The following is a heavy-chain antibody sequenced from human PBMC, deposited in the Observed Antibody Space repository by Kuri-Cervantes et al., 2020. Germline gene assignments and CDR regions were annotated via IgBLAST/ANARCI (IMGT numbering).Heavy chain of an antibody. CDR3: AREGPGLDYGVGDV. V-gene: IGHV3-48*04. D-gene: IGHD4-17*01. CDR1: GFTFSSYS. J-gene: IGHJ6*02. Sequence: GESLKISCAAPGFTFSSYSMNWVRQAPGKGLEWVSYISSSSSTIYYADSVKGRFTISRDNAKNSLYLQMNSRRAEDTAVYYCAREGPGLDYGVGDVWGQGTTVTVSS. CDR2: ISSSSSTI.